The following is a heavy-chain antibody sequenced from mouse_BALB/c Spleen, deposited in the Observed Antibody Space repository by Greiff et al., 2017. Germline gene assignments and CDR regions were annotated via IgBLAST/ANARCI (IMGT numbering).Heavy chain of an antibody. CDR3: ARSKGNYYFDY. CDR2: IYPGGGYT. V-gene: IGHV1-63*02. CDR1: GYTFTNYW. Sequence: VKLVESGAELVRPGTSVKISCKASGYTFTNYWLGWVKQRPGHGLEWIGDIYPGGGYTNYNEKFKGKATLTADTSSSTAYMQLSSLTSEDSAVYFCARSKGNYYFDYWGQGTTLTVSS. D-gene: IGHD2-1*01. J-gene: IGHJ2*01.